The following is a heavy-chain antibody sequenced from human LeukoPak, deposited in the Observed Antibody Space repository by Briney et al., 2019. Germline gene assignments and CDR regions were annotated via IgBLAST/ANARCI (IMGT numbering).Heavy chain of an antibody. V-gene: IGHV3-30-3*01. CDR2: ISYDGSNK. CDR1: GFTFSSYA. Sequence: ALRLSCAASGFTFSSYAMHWVRQAPGKGLEWVAVISYDGSNKYYADSVKGRFTISRDNSKNTLYLQMNSLRAEDTAVYYCARDRDTAMVLDYWGQGTLVTVSS. J-gene: IGHJ4*02. D-gene: IGHD5-18*01. CDR3: ARDRDTAMVLDY.